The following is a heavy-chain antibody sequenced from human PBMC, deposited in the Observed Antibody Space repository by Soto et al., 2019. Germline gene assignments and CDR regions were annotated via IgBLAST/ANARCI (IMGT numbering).Heavy chain of an antibody. CDR3: ARQEAVAVPFDY. CDR2: IYYSGST. J-gene: IGHJ4*02. V-gene: IGHV4-31*03. Sequence: SETLSLTCTVSGGSISSGGYYWIWIRQHPGKGLEWIGYIYYSGSTYYNPSLKSRVTISVDTSKNQFSLKLSSVTAADTAVYYCARQEAVAVPFDYWGQGTLVTVSS. D-gene: IGHD6-19*01. CDR1: GGSISSGGYY.